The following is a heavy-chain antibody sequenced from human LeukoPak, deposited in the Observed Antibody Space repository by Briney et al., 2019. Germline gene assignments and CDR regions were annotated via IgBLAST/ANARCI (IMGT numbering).Heavy chain of an antibody. CDR3: ARGSHRYGDGYYYGMDV. Sequence: GAPVNVSCKASGYTFTSYGISWVRQAPGQGLEWMGWISAYNGNTNYAQKLQGRVTMTTDTSTSTAYMELSSQRSEDTAVYYCARGSHRYGDGYYYGMDVWGQGTTVTVSS. J-gene: IGHJ6*02. V-gene: IGHV1-18*01. CDR1: GYTFTSYG. CDR2: ISAYNGNT. D-gene: IGHD5-24*01.